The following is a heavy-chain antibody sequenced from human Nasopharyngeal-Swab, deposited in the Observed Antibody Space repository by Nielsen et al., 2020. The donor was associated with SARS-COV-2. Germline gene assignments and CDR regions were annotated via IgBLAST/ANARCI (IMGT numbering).Heavy chain of an antibody. D-gene: IGHD1-20*01. Sequence: SLKISCAASGFTFDDYAMHWVRQGPGKGLEWVSGISWNSGSIGYADSVKGRFTISRDNAKNSLYLQMNSLRAEDTAVYYCASTYNYYGDYYYGMDVWGQGTTVTVSS. CDR1: GFTFDDYA. CDR3: ASTYNYYGDYYYGMDV. V-gene: IGHV3-9*01. J-gene: IGHJ6*02. CDR2: ISWNSGSI.